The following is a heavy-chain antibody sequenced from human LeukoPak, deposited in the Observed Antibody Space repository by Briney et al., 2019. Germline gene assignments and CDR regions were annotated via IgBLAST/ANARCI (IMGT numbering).Heavy chain of an antibody. CDR2: SNPNTGGT. CDR1: GYTFTSHY. V-gene: IGHV1-2*02. CDR3: ARGPRITIFGVVMANDAFDI. D-gene: IGHD3-3*01. Sequence: ASVKVSCKASGYTFTSHYMHWVRQAPGQGLEWMGWSNPNTGGTVYAQKFQGRVTMTRDTSSSTAYMELSRLRFDDTVVYYCARGPRITIFGVVMANDAFDIWGQGTMVTVSS. J-gene: IGHJ3*02.